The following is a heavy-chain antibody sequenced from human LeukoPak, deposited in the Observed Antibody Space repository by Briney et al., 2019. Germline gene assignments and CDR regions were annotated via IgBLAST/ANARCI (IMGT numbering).Heavy chain of an antibody. CDR2: ISSSGSTL. V-gene: IGHV3-48*03. D-gene: IGHD2-2*01. CDR3: AAKDIVVVPAPFYYYGMDV. CDR1: GSTFSSYE. J-gene: IGHJ6*02. Sequence: GGSLTLSCAASGSTFSSYEMNWVRQAPGKGLEWVSYISSSGSTLYYADYVKGRFTISRDNAKTSLYLQMNSLRAEDTAVYYCAAKDIVVVPAPFYYYGMDVWGQGTTVTVSS.